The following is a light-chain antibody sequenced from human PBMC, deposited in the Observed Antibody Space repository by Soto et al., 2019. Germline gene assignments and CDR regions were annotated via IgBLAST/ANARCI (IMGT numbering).Light chain of an antibody. CDR1: STDPATYDL. J-gene: IGLJ2*01. Sequence: QSALTQPASGSGSPGQSITISCTGTSTDPATYDLVSWYQQHPGKAPQLIIYEVAKRPSGVSARFSGSQSGDTASLTISGLQAADEAYYYCCSRLFGGGTKLTVL. CDR3: CSRL. V-gene: IGLV2-23*02. CDR2: EVA.